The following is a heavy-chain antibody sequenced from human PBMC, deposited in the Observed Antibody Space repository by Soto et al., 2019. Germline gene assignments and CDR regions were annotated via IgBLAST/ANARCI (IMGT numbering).Heavy chain of an antibody. CDR2: INPNSGGT. V-gene: IGHV1-2*04. D-gene: IGHD6-25*01. Sequence: ASVKVSCKASGYTFTGYYMRWVRQAPGQGLEWMGWINPNSGGTNYAQKFQGWVTMTRDTSISTAYMELSRLRSDDTAVYYCARETLAASNYYYGMDVWGQGTTVTVSS. CDR1: GYTFTGYY. CDR3: ARETLAASNYYYGMDV. J-gene: IGHJ6*02.